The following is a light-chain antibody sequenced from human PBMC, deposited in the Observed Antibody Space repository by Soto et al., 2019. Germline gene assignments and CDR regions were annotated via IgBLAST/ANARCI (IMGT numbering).Light chain of an antibody. J-gene: IGLJ1*01. Sequence: QSVLTQPASASGSPGQSITISCSVTSSDIGAYDHVAWFQQFPGKTPKLIIYSVSNRPSGVSYRFSGSKSGNTASLTISGLQAEDEADYYFISYTVSRSYVFGTGTKVTVL. CDR3: ISYTVSRSYV. CDR2: SVS. CDR1: SSDIGAYDH. V-gene: IGLV2-14*01.